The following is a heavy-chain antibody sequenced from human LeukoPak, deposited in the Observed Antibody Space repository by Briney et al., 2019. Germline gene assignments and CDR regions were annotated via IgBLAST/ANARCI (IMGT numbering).Heavy chain of an antibody. CDR3: ARDGYSSGWSHFDY. J-gene: IGHJ4*02. Sequence: SETLSLTCTVSGDSLSSSTYYWGWIRQPPGKGLEWIGYIYYSGSTNYNPSLKSRVTISVDTSKNQFSLKLSSVTAADTAVYYCARDGYSSGWSHFDYWGQGTLVTVSS. V-gene: IGHV4-61*01. CDR1: GDSLSSSTYY. D-gene: IGHD6-19*01. CDR2: IYYSGST.